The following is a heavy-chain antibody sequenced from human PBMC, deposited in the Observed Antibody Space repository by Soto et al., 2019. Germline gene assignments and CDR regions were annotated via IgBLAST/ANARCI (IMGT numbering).Heavy chain of an antibody. J-gene: IGHJ4*02. CDR3: ARDRAPDGSGRPLDY. CDR2: IYYSGST. D-gene: IGHD3-10*01. V-gene: IGHV4-30-4*01. CDR1: GGSISSGDYY. Sequence: SETLSLTCTVSGGSISSGDYYWSWIRQPPGKGLEWIGYIYYSGSTYYNPSLKSRVTISVDTSKNQFSLKLSSVTAADTAVYYCARDRAPDGSGRPLDYWGQGTLVTVSS.